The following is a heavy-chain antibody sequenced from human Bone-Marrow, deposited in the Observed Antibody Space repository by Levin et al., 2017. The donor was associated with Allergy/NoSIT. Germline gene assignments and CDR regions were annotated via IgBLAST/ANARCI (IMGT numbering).Heavy chain of an antibody. D-gene: IGHD3-10*01. CDR2: INPDRGDT. CDR1: GDGFTSDD. CDR3: AGLMVWGTIRHSYGLDV. Sequence: GASVKVSCKASGDGFTSDDINWVRQAPGQGLEWMGWINPDRGDTGYSQKFQDRVTMTRDTSINTVYMELSSLTSDDTAGYYCAGLMVWGTIRHSYGLDVWGQGATVIVSS. V-gene: IGHV1-8*01. J-gene: IGHJ6*02.